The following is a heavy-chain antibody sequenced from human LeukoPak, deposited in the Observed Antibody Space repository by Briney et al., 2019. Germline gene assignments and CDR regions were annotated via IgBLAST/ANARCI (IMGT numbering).Heavy chain of an antibody. J-gene: IGHJ4*02. V-gene: IGHV4-30-2*01. CDR1: GGSISSGGFS. D-gene: IGHD3-22*01. Sequence: PSETLSLTCAVSGGSISSGGFSWSWIRQPPGKDLEWIGYIYHSGSTYYNPSLKSRVTISVDRSRNQFSLKLSSVTAAETAVYYCDRGGVRYYDSSGSETYYFDYWGQGTLVTVSS. CDR2: IYHSGST. CDR3: DRGGVRYYDSSGSETYYFDY.